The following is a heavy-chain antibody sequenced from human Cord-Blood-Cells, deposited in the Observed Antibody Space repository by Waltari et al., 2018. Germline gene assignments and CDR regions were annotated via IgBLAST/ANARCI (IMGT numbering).Heavy chain of an antibody. J-gene: IGHJ4*02. CDR2: IRSKANSYRT. V-gene: IGHV3-73*02. Sequence: EVQPVESGGGLVQPGGSLKLSCAASGFTFSGSAMHWVRQASGKGVEWVGRIRSKANSYRTAYAASVKGRFTISRDDSKNTAYLQMNSLKTEDTAVYYCTSAAIAARDYWGQGTLVTVSS. CDR3: TSAAIAARDY. CDR1: GFTFSGSA. D-gene: IGHD6-6*01.